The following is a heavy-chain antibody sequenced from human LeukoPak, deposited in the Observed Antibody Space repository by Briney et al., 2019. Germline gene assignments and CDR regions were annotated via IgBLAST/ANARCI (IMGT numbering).Heavy chain of an antibody. V-gene: IGHV3-23*01. CDR1: GFTFSSYA. D-gene: IGHD6-13*01. J-gene: IGHJ6*02. Sequence: PGGSLRLSCAASGFTFSSYAMSWVRQAPGKGLEWVSAISGSGGSTYYADSVKGRFTISRDNSKNTLYLKMNSLRAEDTAVYYCWYSSSWSARNYYYYGMDVWGQGTTVTVSS. CDR2: ISGSGGST. CDR3: WYSSSWSARNYYYYGMDV.